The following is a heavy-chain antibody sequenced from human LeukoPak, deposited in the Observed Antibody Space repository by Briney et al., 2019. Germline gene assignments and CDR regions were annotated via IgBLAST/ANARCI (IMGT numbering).Heavy chain of an antibody. D-gene: IGHD3-22*01. V-gene: IGHV1-46*01. J-gene: IGHJ4*02. CDR2: INPNGGST. CDR3: ARGDRYYLDY. CDR1: GYTFIRYY. Sequence: ASVKVSCKASGYTFIRYYMHWVRQAPGQGLEWMGIINPNGGSTSYTQNFQGRVTMTRDTSTSTVYLELTSLRSEDTAVYYCARGDRYYLDYWGQGTLVTVSS.